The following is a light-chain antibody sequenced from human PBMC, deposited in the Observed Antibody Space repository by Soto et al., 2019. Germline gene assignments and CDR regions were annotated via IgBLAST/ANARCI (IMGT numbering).Light chain of an antibody. CDR3: QQRSDCPPYT. J-gene: IGKJ2*01. CDR2: DAS. V-gene: IGKV3-11*01. CDR1: QSVSSY. Sequence: EIVLTQSPATLSLSPGERATLSCRASQSVSSYLAGYQQKPGQAPRLLIYDASNRATAIPARFSGSGSGTDFTLTISSLEPEDFAVYYCQQRSDCPPYTFGQGTKLEIK.